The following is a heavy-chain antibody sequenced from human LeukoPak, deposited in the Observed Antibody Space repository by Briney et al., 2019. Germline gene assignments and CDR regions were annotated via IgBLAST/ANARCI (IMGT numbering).Heavy chain of an antibody. Sequence: GGSLRLSCAASGFTFSSYAMSWVRQAPGKGLEWVSDISGSGGSTYYADSVKGRFTISRDNSKNTLYLQMNSLRAEDTAVYYCAKAHEIVVVIQFDYWGQGTLVTVSS. J-gene: IGHJ4*02. CDR2: ISGSGGST. V-gene: IGHV3-23*01. CDR3: AKAHEIVVVIQFDY. CDR1: GFTFSSYA. D-gene: IGHD3-22*01.